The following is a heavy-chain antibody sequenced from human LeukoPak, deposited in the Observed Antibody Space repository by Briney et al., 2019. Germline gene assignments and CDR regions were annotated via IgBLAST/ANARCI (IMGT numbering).Heavy chain of an antibody. D-gene: IGHD3/OR15-3a*01. CDR2: IYYSVST. CDR1: GRAISSSAYY. J-gene: IGHJ6*02. CDR3: ARDAGTSYYYYYGMDV. V-gene: IGHV4-39*02. Sequence: KPSETLSLTCPVSGRAISSSAYYLGWIRQPPGKGLEWVGGIYYSVSTYYNPSLKSRVTISVDTSKNQFSLKLSSVTAADTAVYYCARDAGTSYYYYYGMDVWGQGTTVTVSS.